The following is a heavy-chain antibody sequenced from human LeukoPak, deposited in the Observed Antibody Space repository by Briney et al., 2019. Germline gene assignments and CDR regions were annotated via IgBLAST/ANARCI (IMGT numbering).Heavy chain of an antibody. J-gene: IGHJ4*02. Sequence: PGGSLRLSCAASGFTFSSYAMSWVRQAPGKGLEWVSAISGSGGSTYYADSVKGRFTISRDNSKNTLYLQMNSLRAEDTAVYYCAKDLGYVWGSYRALWGQGTLVTVSS. CDR2: ISGSGGST. CDR3: AKDLGYVWGSYRAL. CDR1: GFTFSSYA. D-gene: IGHD3-16*02. V-gene: IGHV3-23*01.